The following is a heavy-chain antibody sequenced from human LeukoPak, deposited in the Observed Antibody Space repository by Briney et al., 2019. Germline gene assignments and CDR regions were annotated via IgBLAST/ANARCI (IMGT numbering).Heavy chain of an antibody. CDR2: ISSSSSTI. V-gene: IGHV3-48*01. J-gene: IGHJ4*02. D-gene: IGHD3-22*01. Sequence: GGSLRLSCAASGFTFSSYSMNWVRQAPGKGLEWVSYISSSSSTIYYADSVKGRFTISRDNAKNSLYMQMNSLRAEDTAVYYCARDFHRRLYDSSAYHPYWGQGTLVTVSS. CDR3: ARDFHRRLYDSSAYHPY. CDR1: GFTFSSYS.